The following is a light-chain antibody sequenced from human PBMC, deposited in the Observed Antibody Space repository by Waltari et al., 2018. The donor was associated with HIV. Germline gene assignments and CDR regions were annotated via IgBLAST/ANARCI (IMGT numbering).Light chain of an antibody. J-gene: IGLJ3*02. CDR3: TSYISSASPE. Sequence: QSALTQPASVSGSPGQSITISCTGTSDLRDYKSVSWYHHHPGKAPKVIIYEVNNRPSGVSSRFSGSISGNTASLTISGLQAEDEADYFCTSYISSASPEFGGGTKVTVL. CDR2: EVN. V-gene: IGLV2-14*01. CDR1: SDLRDYKS.